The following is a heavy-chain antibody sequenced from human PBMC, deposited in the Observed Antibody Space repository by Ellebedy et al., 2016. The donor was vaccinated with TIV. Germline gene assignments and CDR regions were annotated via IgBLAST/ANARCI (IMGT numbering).Heavy chain of an antibody. CDR2: IKQDGSEE. V-gene: IGHV3-7*04. D-gene: IGHD6-19*01. J-gene: IGHJ4*02. Sequence: GESLKIPCTDSGFTVRRYWMQWVRRAPGKGLEWVANIKQDGSEEYYLDSVKGRFTISRDNAKKSLYLQMNSLRSEDTAVYYCARGSGWIIDYWGQGTLVTVSS. CDR1: GFTVRRYW. CDR3: ARGSGWIIDY.